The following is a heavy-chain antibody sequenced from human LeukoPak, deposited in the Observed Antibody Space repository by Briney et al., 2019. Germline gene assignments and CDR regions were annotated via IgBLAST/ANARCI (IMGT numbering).Heavy chain of an antibody. V-gene: IGHV4-59*01. J-gene: IGHJ4*02. CDR2: IYYSGST. Sequence: EWIGYIYYSGSTNYTPSLKSRVTISVDTSKNQFSLKLSSVTAADTAVYYCARDAGRALFDYWGQGTLVTVSS. CDR3: ARDAGRALFDY.